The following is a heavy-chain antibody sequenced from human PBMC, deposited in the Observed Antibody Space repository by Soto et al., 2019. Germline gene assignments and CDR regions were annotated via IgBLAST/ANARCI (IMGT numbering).Heavy chain of an antibody. V-gene: IGHV4-4*02. CDR1: GGSISSSNW. D-gene: IGHD6-13*01. CDR3: ASSWQQLVPFDY. J-gene: IGHJ4*02. Sequence: PSATLSLTCAVSGGSISSSNWWSWVRQPPGKGLEWIGEIYHSGSTNYNPSLKSRVTISVDKSKNQFSLKLSSVTAADTAVYYCASSWQQLVPFDYWGQGTLVTVSS. CDR2: IYHSGST.